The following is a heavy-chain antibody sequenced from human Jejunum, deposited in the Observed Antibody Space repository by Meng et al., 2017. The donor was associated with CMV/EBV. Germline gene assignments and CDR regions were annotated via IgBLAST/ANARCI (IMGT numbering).Heavy chain of an antibody. Sequence: SGFTFSSYAMSWVRQAPGKGLEWVSVISGSGDSTYYADSVKGRFTISRDNSKNTLYLQMNSLRAEDTAVYYCAKGRGATAAASNYWGQGALVTISS. J-gene: IGHJ4*02. V-gene: IGHV3-23*01. CDR1: GFTFSSYA. CDR3: AKGRGATAAASNY. D-gene: IGHD6-13*01. CDR2: ISGSGDST.